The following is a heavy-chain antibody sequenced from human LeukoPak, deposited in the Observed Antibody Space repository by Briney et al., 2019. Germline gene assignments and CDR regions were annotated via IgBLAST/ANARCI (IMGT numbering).Heavy chain of an antibody. CDR2: IWNDGSSQ. CDR1: RFIFSHYG. D-gene: IGHD4-11*01. V-gene: IGHV3-33*06. J-gene: IGHJ4*02. CDR3: AKDAQRGFDYSNSLEK. Sequence: GESLTLSCVASRFIFSHYGMHWLRQAPGKGLEWLSVIWNDGSSQFYAASVKGRFTISRDNSQNTVYLQMNNVRAEDTAVYYCAKDAQRGFDYSNSLEKWGQGTLVIVSS.